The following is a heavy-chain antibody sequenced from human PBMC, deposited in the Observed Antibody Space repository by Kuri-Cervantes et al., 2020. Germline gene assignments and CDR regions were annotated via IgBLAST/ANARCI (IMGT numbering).Heavy chain of an antibody. CDR1: GFPFDDYG. D-gene: IGHD3-22*01. J-gene: IGHJ4*02. Sequence: GGSLRLSCAASGFPFDDYGMNWVRQAPGKGLEWVSGINWNGGSTGYADSVKGRFTISRDNSKNTLYLQMNSLRAEDTAVYYCAKDYYSKYYFDYWGQGTLVTVSS. CDR3: AKDYYSKYYFDY. CDR2: INWNGGST. V-gene: IGHV3-20*04.